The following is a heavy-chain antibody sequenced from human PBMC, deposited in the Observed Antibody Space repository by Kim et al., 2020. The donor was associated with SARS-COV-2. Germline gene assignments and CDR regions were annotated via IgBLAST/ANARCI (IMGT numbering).Heavy chain of an antibody. Sequence: GGSLRLSCAASGFTFSSYGMHWVRQAPGKGLEWVAVISYDGSNTYYADSVKGRFTISRDNSKNTLYLQMNSLRAEDTAVYYCAKTGPKPIYGNAEYFQHWGQGTLVTVSS. CDR3: AKTGPKPIYGNAEYFQH. CDR2: ISYDGSNT. V-gene: IGHV3-30*18. CDR1: GFTFSSYG. J-gene: IGHJ1*01. D-gene: IGHD3-10*01.